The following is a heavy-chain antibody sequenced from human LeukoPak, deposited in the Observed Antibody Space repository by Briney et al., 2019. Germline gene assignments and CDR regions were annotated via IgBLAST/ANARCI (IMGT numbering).Heavy chain of an antibody. CDR3: ARGGYYGSGNDFRFDP. J-gene: IGHJ5*02. CDR1: GGSISSYY. V-gene: IGHV4-59*01. D-gene: IGHD3-10*01. CDR2: IYYSGST. Sequence: SETLSLTCTVSGGSISSYYWSWIQQPPGKGLEWIGYIYYSGSTSYKPSLKSRVTISVDTSKNQFSLKLSSVTAADTAVYYCARGGYYGSGNDFRFDPWGQGTLVTVSS.